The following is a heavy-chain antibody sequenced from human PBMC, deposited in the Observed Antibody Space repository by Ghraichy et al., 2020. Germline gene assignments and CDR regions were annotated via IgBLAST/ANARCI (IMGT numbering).Heavy chain of an antibody. CDR1: GYTFSNYG. D-gene: IGHD3-16*01. CDR3: ARKGEVSVMRFDYRNGMDV. Sequence: ASVKVSCRASGYTFSNYGITWVRQAPGQGLEWMGWISAYNGNTKYAQKFQGRVTVTTDTSTSTAYMEAKSLRSDDTAVYYCARKGEVSVMRFDYRNGMDVWGQGTTVTVSS. CDR2: ISAYNGNT. J-gene: IGHJ6*02. V-gene: IGHV1-18*01.